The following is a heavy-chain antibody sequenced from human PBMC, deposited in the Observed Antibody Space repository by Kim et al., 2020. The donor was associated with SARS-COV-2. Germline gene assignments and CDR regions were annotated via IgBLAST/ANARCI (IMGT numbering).Heavy chain of an antibody. V-gene: IGHV4-59*13. D-gene: IGHD3-3*01. Sequence: SETLSLTCTVSGGSISSYYWSWIRQPPGKGLEWIGYIYYSGSTNYNPSLKSRVTISVDTSKNQFSLKLSSVTAADTAVYYCARAHYDFWSGYVHYYYGMDVWGQGTTVTVSS. CDR1: GGSISSYY. CDR3: ARAHYDFWSGYVHYYYGMDV. J-gene: IGHJ6*02. CDR2: IYYSGST.